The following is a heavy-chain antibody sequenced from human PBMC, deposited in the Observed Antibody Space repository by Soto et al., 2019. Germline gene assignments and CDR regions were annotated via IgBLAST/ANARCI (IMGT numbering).Heavy chain of an antibody. V-gene: IGHV3-43*01. Sequence: GGSLRLSCAASGFTFDDYTMHWVRQAPGKGLEWVSLISWDGGSTYYADSVKGRFTISRDNSKNSLYLQMNSLRTEDTALYYCAKDWRSSSARGYYYYYGMDVWGQGTTVTVSS. J-gene: IGHJ6*02. D-gene: IGHD6-13*01. CDR3: AKDWRSSSARGYYYYYGMDV. CDR2: ISWDGGST. CDR1: GFTFDDYT.